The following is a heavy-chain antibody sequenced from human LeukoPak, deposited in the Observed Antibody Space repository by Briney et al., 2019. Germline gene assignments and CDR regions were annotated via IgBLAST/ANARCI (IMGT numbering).Heavy chain of an antibody. Sequence: ASVKVSCKASGYSFTSYDINWVRQATGQGLEWMGWMSPDTGKIDFAQKFQGRVTITRNTSISTAYMELSSLRSEDTAVYYCARRARRWLSWFDPWGQGTLVTVSS. CDR3: ARRARRWLSWFDP. CDR2: MSPDTGKI. CDR1: GYSFTSYD. V-gene: IGHV1-8*03. J-gene: IGHJ5*02. D-gene: IGHD6-19*01.